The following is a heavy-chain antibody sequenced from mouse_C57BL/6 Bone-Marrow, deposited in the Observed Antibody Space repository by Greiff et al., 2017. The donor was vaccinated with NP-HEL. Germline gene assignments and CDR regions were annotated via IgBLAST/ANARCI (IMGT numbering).Heavy chain of an antibody. J-gene: IGHJ2*01. Sequence: VQLQQSGPELVKPGASVKISCKASGYSFTDYNMNWVKQSNGKSLEWLGVINPYYGTTSSNQTFKGKATLTVDQSSSTAYMQLNSLTCEASAVYYCARCEAQGPDDWGQGTTLTVSS. D-gene: IGHD3-2*02. V-gene: IGHV1-39*01. CDR3: ARCEAQGPDD. CDR2: INPYYGTT. CDR1: GYSFTDYN.